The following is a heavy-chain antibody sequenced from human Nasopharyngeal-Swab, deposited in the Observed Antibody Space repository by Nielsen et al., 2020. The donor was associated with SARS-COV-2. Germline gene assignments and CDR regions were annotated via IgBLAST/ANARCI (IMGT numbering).Heavy chain of an antibody. V-gene: IGHV3-30-3*01. Sequence: GGSPRLSCAASGFTFSSYAMHWVRQAPGKGLEWVAVISYDGSNKYYADSVKGRFTISRDNSKNTLYLQMNSLRAEDTAVYYCARSYYGAYYYGMDVWGQGTTVTSP. CDR2: ISYDGSNK. D-gene: IGHD4-17*01. CDR3: ARSYYGAYYYGMDV. CDR1: GFTFSSYA. J-gene: IGHJ6*02.